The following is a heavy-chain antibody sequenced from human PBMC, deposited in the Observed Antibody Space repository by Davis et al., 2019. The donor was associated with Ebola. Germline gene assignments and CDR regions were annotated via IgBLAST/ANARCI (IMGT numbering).Heavy chain of an antibody. CDR1: GFTFSNSD. CDR3: AREREYALTGYYKGRPLDY. CDR2: ISASGNYM. J-gene: IGHJ4*02. V-gene: IGHV3-21*01. Sequence: PGGSLRLSCAASGFTFSNSDVTWVCQAPGKGLEWIASISASGNYMHYADSVDGRFSVSRDNAKNSLYLQMNSLRAEDTAVYYCAREREYALTGYYKGRPLDYWGQGTLVTVSS. D-gene: IGHD3-9*01.